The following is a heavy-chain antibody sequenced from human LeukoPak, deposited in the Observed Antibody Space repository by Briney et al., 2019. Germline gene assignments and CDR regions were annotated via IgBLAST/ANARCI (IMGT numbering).Heavy chain of an antibody. J-gene: IGHJ4*02. CDR2: ISGSGGTS. CDR1: GFTFNTYV. CDR3: AKKLVGSYPFDY. V-gene: IGHV3-23*01. Sequence: GGSLRLSCAASGFTFNTYVMSWVRQAPGKGLEWVSVISGSGGTSYYADSVKGRFTISRDNSKNTLYLQMNSLRAEDTAVYYCAKKLVGSYPFDYWGQGTLVTVSS. D-gene: IGHD1-26*01.